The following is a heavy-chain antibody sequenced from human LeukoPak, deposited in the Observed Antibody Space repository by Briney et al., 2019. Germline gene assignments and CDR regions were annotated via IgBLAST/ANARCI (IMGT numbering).Heavy chain of an antibody. V-gene: IGHV4-30-4*08. CDR3: ASLVIRGWFDP. D-gene: IGHD1-26*01. J-gene: IGHJ5*02. CDR2: IYYSGST. Sequence: PSETLSFTCTVSGGSISSGDYYWSWIRQPPGKGLEWIGYIYYSGSTYYNPSLESRVTISVDTSKNQFSLKLSSVTAADTAVYYCASLVIRGWFDPWGQGTLVTVSS. CDR1: GGSISSGDYY.